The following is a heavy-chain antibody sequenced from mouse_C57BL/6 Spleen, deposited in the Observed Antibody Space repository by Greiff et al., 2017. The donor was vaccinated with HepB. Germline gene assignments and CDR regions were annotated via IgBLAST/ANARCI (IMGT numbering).Heavy chain of an antibody. CDR3: SRSRKGYDELLDY. Sequence: EVQRVESGPELVKPGASVKIPCKASGYTFTDYNMDWVKQSHGKSLEWIGDINPNNGGTIYNQKFKGKATLTVDKSSSTAYMELRSLTSEATAVYYCSRSRKGYDELLDYWGQGTTLTVSS. J-gene: IGHJ2*01. V-gene: IGHV1-18*01. CDR1: GYTFTDYN. D-gene: IGHD2-2*01. CDR2: INPNNGGT.